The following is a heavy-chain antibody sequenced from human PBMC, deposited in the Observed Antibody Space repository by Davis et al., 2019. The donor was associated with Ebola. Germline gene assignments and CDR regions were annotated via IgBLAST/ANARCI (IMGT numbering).Heavy chain of an antibody. J-gene: IGHJ4*02. CDR1: GFTFTNAW. D-gene: IGHD6-19*01. V-gene: IGHV3-23*01. CDR2: ISGSGGST. Sequence: GESLKISCAGSGFTFTNAWMNWVRQVPGKGLEWVSTISGSGGSTYYADSVKGRFTISRDNSKNTLYLQMNSLRAEDSAVYYRAKDRAGYSSGWYEIDYWGQGTLVTVSS. CDR3: AKDRAGYSSGWYEIDY.